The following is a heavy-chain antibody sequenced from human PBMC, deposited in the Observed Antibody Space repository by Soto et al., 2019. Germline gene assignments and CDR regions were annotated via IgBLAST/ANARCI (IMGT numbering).Heavy chain of an antibody. CDR1: GYTFTAFY. V-gene: IGHV1-2*02. CDR2: INPNSGGT. CDR3: ARGDFDSSANYYAGWFDP. D-gene: IGHD3-22*01. Sequence: QVQLVQSGAEVKKPGAQVKVPCRALGYTFTAFYWHCRRQAQGKGFEWMEWINPNSGGTKNAQKFQGRVTMTNDTSISTAYMELSRLGSDDTAVYYCARGDFDSSANYYAGWFDPWGQGTLVTVSS. J-gene: IGHJ5*02.